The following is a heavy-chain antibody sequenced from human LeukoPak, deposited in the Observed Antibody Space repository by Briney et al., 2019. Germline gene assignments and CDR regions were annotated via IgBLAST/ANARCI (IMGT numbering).Heavy chain of an antibody. CDR1: GGSIRSYY. Sequence: PSETLSLTSTVSGGSIRSYYWSWIRQPAGKGLEWMVRIYTSGSTNYNPCLKSRVSMSVDTSKRQFSLKLSSVTAADTAVYYCARDHSPSGSYYYYYHMDVWGKGTTVTISS. D-gene: IGHD1-26*01. CDR3: ARDHSPSGSYYYYYHMDV. V-gene: IGHV4-4*07. J-gene: IGHJ6*03. CDR2: IYTSGST.